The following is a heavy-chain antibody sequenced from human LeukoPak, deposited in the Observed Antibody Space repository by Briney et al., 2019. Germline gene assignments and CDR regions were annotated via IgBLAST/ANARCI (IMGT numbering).Heavy chain of an antibody. J-gene: IGHJ4*02. D-gene: IGHD2-2*01. CDR1: GGTFSSYA. CDR2: IIPIFGTA. CDR3: ARDKTYCSSTSCYHLFDY. Sequence: ASVKVSCKASGGTFSSYAISWVRQATGQGLEWMGGIIPIFGTANYAQKFQGRVTITADESTSTAYMELSSLRSEDTAVYYCARDKTYCSSTSCYHLFDYWGQGTLVTVSS. V-gene: IGHV1-69*13.